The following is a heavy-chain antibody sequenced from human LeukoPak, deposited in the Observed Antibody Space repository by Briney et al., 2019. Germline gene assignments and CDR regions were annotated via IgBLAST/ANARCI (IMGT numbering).Heavy chain of an antibody. CDR2: INPNSGDT. D-gene: IGHD3-10*01. V-gene: IGHV1-2*02. CDR3: SRPSGSGSTYLYFFY. Sequence: HXXRQXPGQXXEXXGWINPNSGDTKYVQKFQGRVTMTRDTSISTAYMELSGLTSDDTAVYYCSRPSGSGSTYLYFFYWGQGTLVTVSS. J-gene: IGHJ4*02.